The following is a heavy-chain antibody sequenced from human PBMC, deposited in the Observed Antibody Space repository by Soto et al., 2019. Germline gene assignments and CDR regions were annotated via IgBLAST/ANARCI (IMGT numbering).Heavy chain of an antibody. CDR3: ARDSPGLVAGPYYYYGMDV. CDR2: IYPGDSDT. D-gene: IGHD6-19*01. V-gene: IGHV5-51*01. J-gene: IGHJ6*02. CDR1: GYSFTSYW. Sequence: PGESLKISCKGSGYSFTSYWIGWVRQMPGKGLEWMGIIYPGDSDTRYSPSFQGQVTISADKSISTAYLQWSRLKASDTAVYYCARDSPGLVAGPYYYYGMDVWGQGTTVTVSS.